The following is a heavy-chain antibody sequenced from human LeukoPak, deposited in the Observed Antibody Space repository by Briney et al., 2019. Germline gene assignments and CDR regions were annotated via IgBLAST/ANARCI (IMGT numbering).Heavy chain of an antibody. Sequence: SETLSLTCAVYGGSSSGYYWSWIRQPPGKGLEWIGEINHSGSTNYNPSLKSRVTISVDTSKNQFSLKLSSVTAADTAVYYCARTYYDFWSGPRAYFDYWGQGTLVTVSS. D-gene: IGHD3-3*01. V-gene: IGHV4-34*01. CDR1: GGSSSGYY. J-gene: IGHJ4*02. CDR2: INHSGST. CDR3: ARTYYDFWSGPRAYFDY.